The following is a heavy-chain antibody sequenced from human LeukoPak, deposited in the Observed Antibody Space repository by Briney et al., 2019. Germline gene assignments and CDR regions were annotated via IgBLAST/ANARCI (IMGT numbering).Heavy chain of an antibody. CDR1: GGTFSSYA. D-gene: IGHD3-9*01. CDR2: IIPIFGTA. CDR3: ARSYYDILTGFDY. Sequence: SVKVSCKASGGTFSSYAIRWVRQAPGQGLDGMGRIIPIFGTANYAQKFQVRVTITTDVSTSTAYMELSSLRSEDPAVYYCARSYYDILTGFDYWGQGTLVTVSS. J-gene: IGHJ4*02. V-gene: IGHV1-69*05.